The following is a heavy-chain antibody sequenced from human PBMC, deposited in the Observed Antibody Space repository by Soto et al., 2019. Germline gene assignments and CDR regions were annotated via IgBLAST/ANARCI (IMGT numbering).Heavy chain of an antibody. Sequence: SLRLSCAASGFTFSTYGMHWFRQSPGKGLEWVAVISYDGSNKYYADFVKGRFTISRDNSKNTLYLQMNNLRVEDTAVYYCAKDFRSGSDHFDYWGKGHLITVSS. CDR3: AKDFRSGSDHFDY. D-gene: IGHD6-19*01. CDR2: ISYDGSNK. CDR1: GFTFSTYG. V-gene: IGHV3-30*18. J-gene: IGHJ4*02.